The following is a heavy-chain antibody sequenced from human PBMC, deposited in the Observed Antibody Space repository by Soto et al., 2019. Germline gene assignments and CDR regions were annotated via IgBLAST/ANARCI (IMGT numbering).Heavy chain of an antibody. CDR1: GSSIGSSYD. CDR3: ARSAYDSSGYWFDP. J-gene: IGHJ5*02. D-gene: IGHD3-22*01. CDR2: IHHGGSS. V-gene: IGHV4-38-2*01. Sequence: SEALSLTCAVSGSSIGSSYDWGWIRQPPGKGLEWIGTIHHGGSSFYNPSLKSRVTMSVGTSKNQFSLKLSSVTAADTAVYYCARSAYDSSGYWFDPWGQGTLVTVSS.